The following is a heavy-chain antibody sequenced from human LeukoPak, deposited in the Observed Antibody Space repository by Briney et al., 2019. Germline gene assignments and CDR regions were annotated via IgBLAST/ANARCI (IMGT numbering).Heavy chain of an antibody. CDR1: GFTVCSKY. J-gene: IGHJ4*02. D-gene: IGHD3-10*01. CDR2: IYSGGST. CDR3: TSGTYYSPFDY. Sequence: PGGSLRLSCAASGFTVCSKYMSGGREAPGKGLEWVPIIYSGGSTNYADSVQGRFTISRDSSKNTLYLKMKTLSGEDTAVYYCTSGTYYSPFDYWGQGTLVTVSS. V-gene: IGHV3-53*01.